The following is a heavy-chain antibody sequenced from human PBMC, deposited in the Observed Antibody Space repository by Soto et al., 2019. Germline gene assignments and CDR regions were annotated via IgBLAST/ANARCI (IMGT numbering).Heavy chain of an antibody. CDR3: ARVYDFWSGYDY. J-gene: IGHJ4*02. D-gene: IGHD3-3*01. CDR2: IIPIFGTA. V-gene: IGHV1-69*13. Sequence: ASVKVSCKASGGTFSSYAISWVRQAPGQGLEWMGGIIPIFGTANYAQKFQGRVTITADESTSTAYMELSSLRSEDTAVYYCARVYDFWSGYDYWGQGTLVTVSS. CDR1: GGTFSSYA.